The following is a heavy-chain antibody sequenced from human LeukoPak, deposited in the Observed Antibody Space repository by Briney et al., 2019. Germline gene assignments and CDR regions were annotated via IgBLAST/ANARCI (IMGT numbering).Heavy chain of an antibody. D-gene: IGHD3-22*01. V-gene: IGHV4-61*01. Sequence: PSQTLSLTCTVSGGSISSGSYYWSWIRQPPGKGLEWIGYIYYSGSTNYDPSLKSRVTISVDTSKNQFSLKLSSVTAADTAVYYCARYYYDSSGYRNWYFDLWGRGTLVTVSS. J-gene: IGHJ2*01. CDR1: GGSISSGSYY. CDR3: ARYYYDSSGYRNWYFDL. CDR2: IYYSGST.